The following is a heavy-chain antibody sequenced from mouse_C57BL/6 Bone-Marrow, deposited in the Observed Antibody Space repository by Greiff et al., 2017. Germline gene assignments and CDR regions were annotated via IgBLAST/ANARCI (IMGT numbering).Heavy chain of an antibody. V-gene: IGHV1-55*01. J-gene: IGHJ2*01. Sequence: QVQLQQPGAELVKPGASVKMSCKASGYTFTSYWITWVKQRPGQGLEWIGEIYPGSGSTNYNEKFKSKATLTVDTSSSTAYMQLSSLTSEDSAVYYCARSLQGWYGSIDYWGQGTTLTVSS. CDR3: ARSLQGWYGSIDY. D-gene: IGHD1-1*01. CDR1: GYTFTSYW. CDR2: IYPGSGST.